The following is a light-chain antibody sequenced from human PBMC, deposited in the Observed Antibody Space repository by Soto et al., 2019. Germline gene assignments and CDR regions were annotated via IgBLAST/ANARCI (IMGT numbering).Light chain of an antibody. CDR1: QSISTW. CDR3: QQYNTYPLT. J-gene: IGKJ4*01. Sequence: DIQMTQSPSTLSASVGDRVTITCRASQSISTWLAWYQQKPGKAPKLLIYKASSLEGGVPSRFSGSGSGTEFNITVSSLRPDDFATYYCQQYNTYPLTCGGWTTVEIK. V-gene: IGKV1-5*03. CDR2: KAS.